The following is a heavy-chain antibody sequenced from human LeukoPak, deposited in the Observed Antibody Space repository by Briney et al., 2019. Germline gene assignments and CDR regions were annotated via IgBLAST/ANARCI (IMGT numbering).Heavy chain of an antibody. D-gene: IGHD6-13*01. V-gene: IGHV4-4*07. CDR3: ARGIAAAGDYYYYYMDV. J-gene: IGHJ6*03. CDR1: GGSISSYY. Sequence: SETLSLTCTVPGGSISSYYWSWIRQPAGKGLEWIGRIYTSGSTNYNPSLKSRVTMSVDTSKNQFSLKLSSVTAADTAVYYCARGIAAAGDYYYYYMDVWGKGTTLTVSS. CDR2: IYTSGST.